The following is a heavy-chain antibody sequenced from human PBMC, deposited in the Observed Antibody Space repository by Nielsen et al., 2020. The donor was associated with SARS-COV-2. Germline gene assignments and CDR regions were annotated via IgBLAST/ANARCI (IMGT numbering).Heavy chain of an antibody. CDR1: GGTFSSYA. D-gene: IGHD1-26*01. CDR2: IIPILGIA. J-gene: IGHJ6*02. CDR3: AKGSPEVGAPHYYGTDV. V-gene: IGHV1-69*04. Sequence: SVKVSCKASGGTFSSYAISWVRQAPGQGLEWMGRIIPILGIANYAQKFQGRVTITADKSTSTAYMELSSLRSEDTAVYYCAKGSPEVGAPHYYGTDVWGQGTTVTVSS.